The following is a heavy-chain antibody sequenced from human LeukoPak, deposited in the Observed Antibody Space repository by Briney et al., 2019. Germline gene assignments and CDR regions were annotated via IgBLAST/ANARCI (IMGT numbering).Heavy chain of an antibody. Sequence: GGSLKLSWAASGFTFSSYAMNWVGQAPGKGLEWGAFIRYDGSNKYYADSVKGRFTISRDNSKNTLYLQMNSLRAEDTAVYYCARKGGYGSGSTFDYYYYYYMDVWGKGTTVTISS. D-gene: IGHD3-10*01. J-gene: IGHJ6*03. V-gene: IGHV3-30*02. CDR2: IRYDGSNK. CDR1: GFTFSSYA. CDR3: ARKGGYGSGSTFDYYYYYYMDV.